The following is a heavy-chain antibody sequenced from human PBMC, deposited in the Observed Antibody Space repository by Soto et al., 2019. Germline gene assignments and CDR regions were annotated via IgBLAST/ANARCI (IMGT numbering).Heavy chain of an antibody. Sequence: GESLKISCKGSGYSFTSYWISWVRQMPGKGLEWMGRIDPSDSYTNYSPSFQGHVTISADKSISTAYLQWSSLKASNTAMYYCARLTGTLAATTKNWGQGTLVTSPQ. CDR2: IDPSDSYT. CDR3: ARLTGTLAATTKN. CDR1: GYSFTSYW. J-gene: IGHJ4*02. D-gene: IGHD1-20*01. V-gene: IGHV5-10-1*01.